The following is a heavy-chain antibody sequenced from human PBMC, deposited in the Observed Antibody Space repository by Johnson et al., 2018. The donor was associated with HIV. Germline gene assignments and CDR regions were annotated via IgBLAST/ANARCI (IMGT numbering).Heavy chain of an antibody. CDR2: IKSKTDGGTT. CDR3: TTAELGWTGLGAFDI. D-gene: IGHD3/OR15-3a*01. CDR1: GFTFSNAW. Sequence: VQLVESGGGLVKPGGSLRLSCAASGFTFSNAWMSWVRQAPGKGLEWVGRIKSKTDGGTTDYAAPVKGRFTIPRDDSKNTLYMQMNSLKTEDTAVYYCTTAELGWTGLGAFDIWGQGTMVTVSS. J-gene: IGHJ3*02. V-gene: IGHV3-15*01.